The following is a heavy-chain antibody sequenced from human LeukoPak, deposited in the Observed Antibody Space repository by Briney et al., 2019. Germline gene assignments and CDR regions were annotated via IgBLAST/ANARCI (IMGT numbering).Heavy chain of an antibody. V-gene: IGHV3-30*18. J-gene: IGHJ4*02. CDR1: GFTFSSYG. CDR3: AKGHYDSSGYYFDY. Sequence: GGSLRLSCAASGFTFSSYGMHWVRQAPGKGLEWVAVISYTGGNEYYPDSVKGRFTISRDNSKNTLYLQMSSLRAEDTAVYYCAKGHYDSSGYYFDYWGQGTLVTVSS. CDR2: ISYTGGNE. D-gene: IGHD3-22*01.